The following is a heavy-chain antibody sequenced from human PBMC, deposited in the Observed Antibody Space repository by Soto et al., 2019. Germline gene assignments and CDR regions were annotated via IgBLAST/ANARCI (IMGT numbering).Heavy chain of an antibody. J-gene: IGHJ6*02. CDR2: IKQDGSEK. D-gene: IGHD3-3*01. CDR1: GFTFSSYW. V-gene: IGHV3-7*01. CDR3: ARERWSGYYNYYGMDV. Sequence: PXGSLRLSCAAAGFTFSSYWMSWVRQAPGKGLEWVANIKQDGSEKYYVDSVKGRFTISRDNAKNSLYLQMNSLRAEDTAVYYCARERWSGYYNYYGMDVWGQGTTVTVSS.